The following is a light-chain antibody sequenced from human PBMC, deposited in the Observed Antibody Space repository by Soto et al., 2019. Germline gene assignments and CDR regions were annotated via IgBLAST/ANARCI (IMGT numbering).Light chain of an antibody. CDR2: LNSDGSH. Sequence: QLVLTQSPSASASLGASVKLTCTLSSGHISYAIAWHQQQPEKGHRYLMELNSDGSHSKGDGIPDLFSGSSSGTERYITISSHPYEDDADYYCQTLGTGIWVFGGGTKLTVL. J-gene: IGLJ3*02. CDR1: SGHISYA. CDR3: QTLGTGIWV. V-gene: IGLV4-69*01.